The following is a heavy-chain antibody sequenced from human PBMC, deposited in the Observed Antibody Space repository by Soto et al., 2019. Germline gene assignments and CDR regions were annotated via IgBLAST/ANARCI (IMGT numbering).Heavy chain of an antibody. CDR1: GYTFTSYA. J-gene: IGHJ4*02. CDR2: INAGNGNT. CDR3: ARYGSRVDY. V-gene: IGHV1-3*01. D-gene: IGHD6-13*01. Sequence: QVQLVQSGAEVKKAGASVKVSCKASGYTFTSYAMHWVRQATGQRLEWMGWINAGNGNTKYSQKFQGRVTITRDTSASTAYMELSILRSEDTALYYCARYGSRVDYWGQGTLVTVSS.